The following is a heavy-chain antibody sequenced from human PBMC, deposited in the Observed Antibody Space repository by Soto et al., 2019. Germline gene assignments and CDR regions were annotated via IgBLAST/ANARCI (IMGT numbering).Heavy chain of an antibody. CDR1: GFTFSSYW. CDR2: IKQDGSEK. Sequence: PGGSLRLSCAASGFTFSSYWMSWVRQAPGKGLEWVANIKQDGSEKYYVDSVKGRFTISRDNAKNSLYLQMNSLRAEDTAVYYCASLTNPAFYDILTGYYPTSDYWGQGTLVTVSS. V-gene: IGHV3-7*01. CDR3: ASLTNPAFYDILTGYYPTSDY. J-gene: IGHJ4*02. D-gene: IGHD3-9*01.